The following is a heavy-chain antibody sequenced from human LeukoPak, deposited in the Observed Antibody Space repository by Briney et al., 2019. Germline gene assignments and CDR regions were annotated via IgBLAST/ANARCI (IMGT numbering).Heavy chain of an antibody. V-gene: IGHV4-4*07. Sequence: PSETPSLTCTVSGGSISSYYWSWIRQPAGKGLEWIGRTYTSGSTNYNPSLKSRVTMSVDTSKNQFSLKLSSVTAADTAVYYCARDAPSDYDILTGYGEFDYWGQGTLVTVSS. D-gene: IGHD3-9*01. CDR2: TYTSGST. CDR3: ARDAPSDYDILTGYGEFDY. J-gene: IGHJ4*02. CDR1: GGSISSYY.